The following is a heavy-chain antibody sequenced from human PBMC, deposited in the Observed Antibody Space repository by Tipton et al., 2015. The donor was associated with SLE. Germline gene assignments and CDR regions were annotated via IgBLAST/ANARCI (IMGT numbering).Heavy chain of an antibody. CDR1: GGSISIHY. CDR2: IYFTGST. V-gene: IGHV4-59*11. Sequence: TLSLTCTVSGGSISIHYWSWIRQPPGKGLEWLGYIYFTGSTNYDPSLKGRVTISVDTSKKQFSLKLSSLTAADTAVYYCARVGNYDLDYWGQGTLVTVSS. J-gene: IGHJ4*02. CDR3: ARVGNYDLDY. D-gene: IGHD3-3*01.